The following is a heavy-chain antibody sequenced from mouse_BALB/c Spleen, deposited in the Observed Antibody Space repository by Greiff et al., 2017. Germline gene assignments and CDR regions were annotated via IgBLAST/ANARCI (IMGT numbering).Heavy chain of an antibody. V-gene: IGHV10-1*02. CDR3: VRQTGMDY. J-gene: IGHJ4*01. CDR1: GFTFNTYA. Sequence: EVKLVESGGGLVQPKGSLKLSCAASGFTFNTYAMNWVRQAPGKGLEWVARIRSKSNNYATYYADSVKDRFTISRDDSQSMLYLQMNNLKTEDTAMYYCVRQTGMDYWGQGTSVTVSS. CDR2: IRSKSNNYAT.